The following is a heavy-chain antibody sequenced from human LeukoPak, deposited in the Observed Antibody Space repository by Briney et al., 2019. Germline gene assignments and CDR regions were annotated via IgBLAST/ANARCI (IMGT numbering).Heavy chain of an antibody. CDR3: AREEIFGVVIGGVNWFDP. V-gene: IGHV6-1*01. D-gene: IGHD3-3*01. CDR2: TYYRSKWYN. CDR1: GDSVSSNSAA. Sequence: SQTLSLTCAISGDSVSSNSAAWNWIRQSPSRGLEWLGRTYYRSKWYNDYAVSVKSRITINPDTSKNQFSLQLNSVTPEDTAVYYCAREEIFGVVIGGVNWFDPWGQGTLVTVSS. J-gene: IGHJ5*02.